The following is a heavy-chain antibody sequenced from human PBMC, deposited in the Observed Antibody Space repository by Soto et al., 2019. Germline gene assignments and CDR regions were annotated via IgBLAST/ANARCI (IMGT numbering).Heavy chain of an antibody. CDR3: AAGYDDSSGYYGYYYYGMDV. CDR2: IVVGSGNT. J-gene: IGHJ6*02. Sequence: QMQLVQSGPEVKKPGTSVKVSCKASGFTFTSSAVQWVRQARGQRLEWIGWIVVGSGNTNYAQKFQERVTITRDMSTSTAYMKLSSLRSEDTAVYYCAAGYDDSSGYYGYYYYGMDVWGQGTTVTVSS. D-gene: IGHD3-22*01. V-gene: IGHV1-58*01. CDR1: GFTFTSSA.